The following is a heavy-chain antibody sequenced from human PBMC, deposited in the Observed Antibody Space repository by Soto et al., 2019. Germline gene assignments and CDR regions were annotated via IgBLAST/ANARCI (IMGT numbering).Heavy chain of an antibody. V-gene: IGHV5-51*01. CDR2: IYPGDSDT. D-gene: IGHD3-22*01. CDR3: ARCPTRPHDYDTSGYYYFVY. Sequence: PGESLKISCKGSGYSFTSYWIGWVRQMPGKGLEWMGIIYPGDSDTRYSPSFQGQVTISADKSISTAYLQWSSLKASDTAMYYCARCPTRPHDYDTSGYYYFVYWGQGTLVTVSS. CDR1: GYSFTSYW. J-gene: IGHJ4*02.